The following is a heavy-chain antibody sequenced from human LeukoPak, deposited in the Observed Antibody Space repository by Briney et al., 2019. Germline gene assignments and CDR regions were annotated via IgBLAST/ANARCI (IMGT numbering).Heavy chain of an antibody. D-gene: IGHD4-17*01. J-gene: IGHJ3*02. V-gene: IGHV1-69*05. CDR3: ARDRVTTKAFDI. Sequence: ASVKVSCKASGGTFSSYAISWVRQAPGQGLEWMGGIIPIFGTANYAQKFQGRVTITTDESTSTAYMELSRLRSDDTAVYYCARDRVTTKAFDIWGQGTMVTVSS. CDR1: GGTFSSYA. CDR2: IIPIFGTA.